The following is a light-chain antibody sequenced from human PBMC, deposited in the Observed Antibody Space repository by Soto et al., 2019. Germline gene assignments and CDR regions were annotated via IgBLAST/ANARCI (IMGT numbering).Light chain of an antibody. CDR2: GAS. CDR3: QRYGSSPPFT. V-gene: IGKV3-20*01. J-gene: IGKJ2*01. Sequence: EIVLTQSPGTLSLSPGERATLSCRASQSLRNNYLAWYQQKPGQTPRLLIYGASSRATGIPDRFSGSGSGTDFTLTISSLQPDDFAVYFCQRYGSSPPFTFGQGTKVDIK. CDR1: QSLRNNY.